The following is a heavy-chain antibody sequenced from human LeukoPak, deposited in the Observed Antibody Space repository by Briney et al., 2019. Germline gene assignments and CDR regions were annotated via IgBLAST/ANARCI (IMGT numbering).Heavy chain of an antibody. CDR1: GFTFSSYG. J-gene: IGHJ4*02. V-gene: IGHV3-33*01. CDR2: IWYDGSRK. Sequence: GGSLRLSCATSGFTFSSYGFHWVRQAPIKGLEWVAVIWYDGSRKYYADSVKGRFTISRDDSKNTVYLQMDSLRAEDTAMYYCARDRGDYSDYSDFFDAWGQGTLVTFSS. CDR3: ARDRGDYSDYSDFFDA. D-gene: IGHD4-11*01.